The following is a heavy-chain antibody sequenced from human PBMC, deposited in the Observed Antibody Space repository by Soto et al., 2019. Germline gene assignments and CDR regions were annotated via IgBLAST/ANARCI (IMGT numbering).Heavy chain of an antibody. CDR2: LKSDGSST. J-gene: IGHJ4*02. V-gene: IGHV3-74*01. CDR1: GFTFSSYW. Sequence: EVQLVESGGGLVQPGGSLRLSCAASGFTFSSYWMNWVRQAPGKGLVWVSRLKSDGSSTSYADSVKGRFTISRDNAKNTLYLKMNSLRAEDTAVYYGAREGTDLYFDYWGQGTLVTVSS. CDR3: AREGTDLYFDY. D-gene: IGHD1-1*01.